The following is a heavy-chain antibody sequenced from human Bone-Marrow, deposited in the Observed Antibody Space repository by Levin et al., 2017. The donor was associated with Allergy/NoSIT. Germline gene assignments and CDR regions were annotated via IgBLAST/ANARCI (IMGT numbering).Heavy chain of an antibody. CDR3: VRRVGLGFWYFGY. CDR1: GYRFTTYW. D-gene: IGHD3-3*01. J-gene: IGHJ4*02. Sequence: RAGGSLRLSCQGSGYRFTTYWIGWVRQLPGKGLDWMGSIYPGDSDIKYSPSFQGQVTVSADKSIATAYLLWSSLKASDTAIYYCVRRVGLGFWYFGYWGQGTLVTVSS. V-gene: IGHV5-51*01. CDR2: IYPGDSDI.